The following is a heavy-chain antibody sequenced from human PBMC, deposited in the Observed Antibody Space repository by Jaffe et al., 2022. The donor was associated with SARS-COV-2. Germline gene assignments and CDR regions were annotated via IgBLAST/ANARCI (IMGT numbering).Heavy chain of an antibody. CDR3: ARGNSITIFGVVPPDGY. CDR1: GFTFSSYA. D-gene: IGHD3-3*01. CDR2: ISYDGSNK. Sequence: QVQLVESGGGVVQPGRSLRLSCAASGFTFSSYAMHWVRQAPGKGLEWVAVISYDGSNKYYADSVKGRFTISRDNSKNTLYLQMNSLRAEDTAVYYCARGNSITIFGVVPPDGYWGQGTLVTVSS. J-gene: IGHJ4*02. V-gene: IGHV3-30-3*01.